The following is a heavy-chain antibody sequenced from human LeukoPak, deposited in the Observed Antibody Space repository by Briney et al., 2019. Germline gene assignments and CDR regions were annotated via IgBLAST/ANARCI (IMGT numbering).Heavy chain of an antibody. CDR3: AKTGWDYGDYDTYFDY. Sequence: GGSLRLSCAASGFTFSSYAMSWVRQAPGKGLEWVSAISGSGGSTYYADSVKGRFTISRDNSKNTLYLQMNSLRAEDTAVYYCAKTGWDYGDYDTYFDYWGQGTLVTVSS. CDR2: ISGSGGST. CDR1: GFTFSSYA. D-gene: IGHD4-17*01. V-gene: IGHV3-23*01. J-gene: IGHJ4*02.